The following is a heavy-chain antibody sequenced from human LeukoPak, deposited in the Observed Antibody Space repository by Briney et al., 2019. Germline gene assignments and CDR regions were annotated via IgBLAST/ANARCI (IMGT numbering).Heavy chain of an antibody. J-gene: IGHJ4*02. D-gene: IGHD3-16*02. V-gene: IGHV4-39*01. CDR1: GGSIGSSSYY. CDR2: IYYSGNT. Sequence: KPSETLSLTCTVSGGSIGSSSYYWGWIRQPPGEGLEWIGSIYYSGNTYYNPSLKSRVTISVDTSKNQFSLKLSSVTAADTAVYYCARQVTITFGGAIAFDYWGQGTLVTVSS. CDR3: ARQVTITFGGAIAFDY.